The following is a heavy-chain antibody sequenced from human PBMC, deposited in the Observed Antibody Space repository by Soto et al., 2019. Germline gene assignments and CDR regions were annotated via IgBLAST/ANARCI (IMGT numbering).Heavy chain of an antibody. J-gene: IGHJ4*02. CDR2: ISHDGSNT. CDR3: AKDAGSTEYFFAS. Sequence: VQLVESGGGLVQPGRSLRLSCAASGFTFRTYAMHWVRQAPGKGLEWVAVISHDGSNTDYGDSVKGRFTISRDNSKSTLSLQMNSLRPEDTGVYYCAKDAGSTEYFFASWGQGTLVSVSS. V-gene: IGHV3-30*18. CDR1: GFTFRTYA.